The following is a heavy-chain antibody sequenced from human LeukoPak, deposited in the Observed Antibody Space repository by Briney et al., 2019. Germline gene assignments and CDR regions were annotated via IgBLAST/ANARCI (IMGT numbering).Heavy chain of an antibody. J-gene: IGHJ4*02. CDR1: GFTFSSFS. CDR3: ASTSVAGIPYYFDY. Sequence: GGSLRLSCAAPGFTFSSFSMNWVRQAPGKGLEWVSSISSSSSYIYYADSMKGRFTISRDNAKNSLYLQMNSLRAEDTAVYYCASTSVAGIPYYFDYWGQGTLVTVSS. D-gene: IGHD6-19*01. CDR2: ISSSSSYI. V-gene: IGHV3-21*01.